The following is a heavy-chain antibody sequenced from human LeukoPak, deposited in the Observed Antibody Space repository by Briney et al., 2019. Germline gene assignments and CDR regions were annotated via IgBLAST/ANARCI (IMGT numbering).Heavy chain of an antibody. CDR3: ARDMVFDY. V-gene: IGHV1-69*04. Sequence: ASVKVSCKASGGTFSSYAISWVRQAPGQGLEWMGRIIPILGIANYAQKLQGRVTITADKSTSTAYMELSSLRSEDTAVYYCARDMVFDYWGQGTLVTVSS. D-gene: IGHD3-10*01. CDR2: IIPILGIA. J-gene: IGHJ4*02. CDR1: GGTFSSYA.